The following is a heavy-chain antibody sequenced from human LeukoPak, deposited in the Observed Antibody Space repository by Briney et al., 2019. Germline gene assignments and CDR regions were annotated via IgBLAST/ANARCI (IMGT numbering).Heavy chain of an antibody. V-gene: IGHV1-2*02. CDR2: INPNSGGT. J-gene: IGHJ4*02. Sequence: ASVKVSCKASGYTFTGYYMHWVRQAPGQGLERMGWINPNSGGTNYAQKFQGRVTMTRDTSISTAYMELSRLRSDDTAVYYCARELGYCSGGSCYSGYFDYWGQGTLVTVSS. CDR1: GYTFTGYY. CDR3: ARELGYCSGGSCYSGYFDY. D-gene: IGHD2-15*01.